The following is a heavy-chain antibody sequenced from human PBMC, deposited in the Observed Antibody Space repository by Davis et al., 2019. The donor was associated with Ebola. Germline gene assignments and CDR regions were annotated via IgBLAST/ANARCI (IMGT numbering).Heavy chain of an antibody. Sequence: GESLKISCAASGFTFSSYGMHWVRQAPGKGLEWVAVISYDGSNKYYADSVKGRFTISRDNSKNTLYLQMNSLRAEDTAVYYCARSGYGDWELHFQHWGQGTLVTVSS. CDR1: GFTFSSYG. CDR2: ISYDGSNK. CDR3: ARSGYGDWELHFQH. D-gene: IGHD4-17*01. J-gene: IGHJ1*01. V-gene: IGHV3-30*03.